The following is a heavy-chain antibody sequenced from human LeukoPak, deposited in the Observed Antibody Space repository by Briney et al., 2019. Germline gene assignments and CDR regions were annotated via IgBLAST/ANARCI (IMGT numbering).Heavy chain of an antibody. CDR1: GFTFSSYA. Sequence: HPGGSLRLSCAASGFTFSSYALSWVRQAPGKGLEWVSTVSASGGSTYYADSVKGRFTISRDNSRNTLYLQMNSLRAEDTAVYYCANTNDRDGDFNGDYWGQGTLVTVSA. CDR2: VSASGGST. CDR3: ANTNDRDGDFNGDY. V-gene: IGHV3-23*01. D-gene: IGHD1-1*01. J-gene: IGHJ4*02.